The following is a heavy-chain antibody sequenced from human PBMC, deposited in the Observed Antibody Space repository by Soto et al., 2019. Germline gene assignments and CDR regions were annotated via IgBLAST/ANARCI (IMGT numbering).Heavy chain of an antibody. CDR2: IYYSGST. Sequence: QVQLQESGPGLVKPSQTLSLTCTVSGGSISSGGYYWSWIRQHPGKGLEWIGYIYYSGSTYYNPSLKSRVTISVDTSKNQFSLKLSSVTAADTAVYYCARSPADITGTIDWWFDPWGQGTLVTVSS. CDR1: GGSISSGGYY. CDR3: ARSPADITGTIDWWFDP. V-gene: IGHV4-31*03. J-gene: IGHJ5*02. D-gene: IGHD1-20*01.